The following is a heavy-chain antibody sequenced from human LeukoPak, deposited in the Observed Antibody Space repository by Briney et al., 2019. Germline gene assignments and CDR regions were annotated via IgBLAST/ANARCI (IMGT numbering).Heavy chain of an antibody. CDR2: INHSGST. J-gene: IGHJ6*04. CDR1: GGSFSGYY. V-gene: IGHV4-34*01. Sequence: SETLSLTCAVYGGSFSGYYWSWIRQPPGKGLEWIGEINHSGSTNYNPSLKSRVTISVDTSKNQFSLKLSSVTAADTAVYYCARLDGSGSYYYYGMDVWDKGTTVTVSS. D-gene: IGHD3-10*01. CDR3: ARLDGSGSYYYYGMDV.